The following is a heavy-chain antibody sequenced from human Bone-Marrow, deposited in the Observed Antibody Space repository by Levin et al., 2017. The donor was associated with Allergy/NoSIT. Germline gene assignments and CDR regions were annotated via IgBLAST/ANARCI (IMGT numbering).Heavy chain of an antibody. CDR2: ISGSGRST. D-gene: IGHD4-17*01. CDR1: GFTFSDYA. CDR3: AKGAHDYGDYEVDY. V-gene: IGHV3-23*01. J-gene: IGHJ4*02. Sequence: LSLTCAASGFTFSDYAMSWIRPAPGKGLEWVSGISGSGRSTYYADSVKGRFTISRDNSKNTLSLQMNSLRAEDTAVYYCAKGAHDYGDYEVDYWGQGTLVTVSS.